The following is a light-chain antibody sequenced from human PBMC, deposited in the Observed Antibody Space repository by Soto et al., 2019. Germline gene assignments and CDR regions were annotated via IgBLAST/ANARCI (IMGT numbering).Light chain of an antibody. CDR1: QTIYSN. V-gene: IGKV3-15*01. Sequence: IVMTQSPAPPFVSPGDTAPLSFRAGQTIYSNVAWYQQRPGQAPRLIIYRASSRATGVPAGFSGSGSGTEFTLTISSLQSEDFALYYCQQYQNLWTFGQGTKVDIK. J-gene: IGKJ1*01. CDR3: QQYQNLWT. CDR2: RAS.